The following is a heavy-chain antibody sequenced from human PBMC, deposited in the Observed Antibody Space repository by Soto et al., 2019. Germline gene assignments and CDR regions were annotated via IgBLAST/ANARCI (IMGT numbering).Heavy chain of an antibody. D-gene: IGHD3-3*01. J-gene: IGHJ4*02. CDR1: GGSITSIYY. CDR2: MHHSGNT. CDR3: ARYYDFWTGLDY. V-gene: IGHV4-59*01. Sequence: PSETLSLTCTVSGGSITSIYYWGWIRQPPGKGLEWIGYMHHSGNTNYNPSLKSRVTISIDTSKNQLSLKMNSVTAADTAVYYCARYYDFWTGLDYWGQGILVTVSS.